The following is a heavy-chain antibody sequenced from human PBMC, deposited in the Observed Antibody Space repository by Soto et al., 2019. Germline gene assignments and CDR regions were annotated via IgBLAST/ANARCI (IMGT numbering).Heavy chain of an antibody. Sequence: SETLSLTCAVYGGSFSGYYWSWIRQPPGKGLEWIGEINHSGSTNYNPSLKSRVTIPVDSYNNQFSLKLSSVTAADTAVYYCARGSYNWNRSFDYWGQGTLVTVSS. CDR1: GGSFSGYY. J-gene: IGHJ4*02. V-gene: IGHV4-34*01. CDR2: INHSGST. D-gene: IGHD1-20*01. CDR3: ARGSYNWNRSFDY.